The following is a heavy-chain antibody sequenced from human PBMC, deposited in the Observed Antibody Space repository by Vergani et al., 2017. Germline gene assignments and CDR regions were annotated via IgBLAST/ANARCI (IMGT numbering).Heavy chain of an antibody. J-gene: IGHJ4*02. CDR1: GFIFSSHA. Sequence: VHLVESGGGVVQPGRSLRLSCAASGFIFSSHAMTWVRQAPGKGLEWVSTISGSGASTYYADSVKGRFSISRDNSKNTLLLQMNSLRAKDTAVYYCAKSPNFNNRPTDYWGQGTLVTVSS. CDR2: ISGSGAST. V-gene: IGHV3-23*04. CDR3: AKSPNFNNRPTDY. D-gene: IGHD1/OR15-1a*01.